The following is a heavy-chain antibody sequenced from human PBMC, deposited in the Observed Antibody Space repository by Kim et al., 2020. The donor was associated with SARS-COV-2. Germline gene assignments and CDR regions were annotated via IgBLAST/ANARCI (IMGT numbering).Heavy chain of an antibody. V-gene: IGHV3-23*01. Sequence: GGSLRLSCAASGFTFSSYAMSWVRQAPGKGLEWVSAISGSGGSTYYADSVKGRFTISRDNSKNTLYLQMNSLRAEDTAVYYCAKDPGYYDILTGYQNWFDPWGQGTLVTVSS. CDR2: ISGSGGST. CDR3: AKDPGYYDILTGYQNWFDP. CDR1: GFTFSSYA. J-gene: IGHJ5*02. D-gene: IGHD3-9*01.